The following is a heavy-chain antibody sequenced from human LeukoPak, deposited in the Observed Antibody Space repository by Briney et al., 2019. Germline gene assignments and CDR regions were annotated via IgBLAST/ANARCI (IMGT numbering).Heavy chain of an antibody. V-gene: IGHV3-9*01. CDR1: GFTFDDYA. J-gene: IGHJ3*02. D-gene: IGHD6-19*01. CDR3: ARGRSSGGWYRGAFDI. Sequence: GGSLRLSCAASGFTFDDYAMHWVRQAPGKGLEWVSGISWNSGSIGYADSVKGRFTISRDNAKNSLYLQMNSLRAEDTAVYYCARGRSSGGWYRGAFDIWGQGTMVTVSS. CDR2: ISWNSGSI.